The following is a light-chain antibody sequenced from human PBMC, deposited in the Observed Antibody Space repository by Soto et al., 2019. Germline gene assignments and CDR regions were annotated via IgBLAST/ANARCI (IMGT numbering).Light chain of an antibody. Sequence: DFQMTQSPSSLSASVGDRFTITCRASQAITNDLSWYQQKPGEPPKRLIYAASTLHSGVPSRFSGSGSGTEFTLTISSLQPENFATYFGLQHNSYPRTFGQGTKVDIK. CDR3: LQHNSYPRT. J-gene: IGKJ1*01. CDR1: QAITND. CDR2: AAS. V-gene: IGKV1-17*01.